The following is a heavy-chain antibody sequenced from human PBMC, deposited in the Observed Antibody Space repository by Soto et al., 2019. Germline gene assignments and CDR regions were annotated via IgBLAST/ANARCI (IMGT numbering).Heavy chain of an antibody. J-gene: IGHJ4*02. CDR1: EGSNSSGGRY. CDR3: ARVGRGSGRYYNARFDY. Sequence: SLTCTVAEGSNSSGGRYWNRNRQHPGKGLEWIGYIYYSGSTYYNPSLKSRVTISVDTSKNQFSLKLSSVTAADTAVYYWARVGRGSGRYYNARFDYWGQGTLVPVSS. D-gene: IGHD3-10*01. CDR2: IYYSGST. V-gene: IGHV4-31*03.